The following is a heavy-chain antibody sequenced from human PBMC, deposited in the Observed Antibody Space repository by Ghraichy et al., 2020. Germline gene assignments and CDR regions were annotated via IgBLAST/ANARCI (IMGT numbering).Heavy chain of an antibody. D-gene: IGHD6-19*01. Sequence: ASVKVSCKASGYTFTDYYIHWVRQAPGQGLEYMGWINPNSGDINYAQKFQGRVTMTRDTSISTAYMESSTLRSDDTALYYCARERVAGTENYGMDVWGQGTTVTVSS. J-gene: IGHJ6*02. CDR2: INPNSGDI. V-gene: IGHV1-2*02. CDR1: GYTFTDYY. CDR3: ARERVAGTENYGMDV.